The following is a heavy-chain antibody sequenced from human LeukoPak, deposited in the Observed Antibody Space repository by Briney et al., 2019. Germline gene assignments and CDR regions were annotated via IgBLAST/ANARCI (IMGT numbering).Heavy chain of an antibody. V-gene: IGHV3-7*05. CDR3: ARYTRPIDY. CDR2: IKADGSGA. CDR1: GFTFSSPW. J-gene: IGHJ4*02. Sequence: GGSLRLSCAASGFTFSSPWMSWVRQAPGKGLEWVATIKADGSGAYYVDSVKGRFTISRDNAKNSLYLQMNSLRAEDTAVYFCARYTRPIDYWGLGILVTVSS. D-gene: IGHD1-14*01.